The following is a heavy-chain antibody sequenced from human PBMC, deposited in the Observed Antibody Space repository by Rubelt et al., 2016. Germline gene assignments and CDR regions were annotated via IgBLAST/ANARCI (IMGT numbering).Heavy chain of an antibody. V-gene: IGHV1-69*04. J-gene: IGHJ4*02. CDR3: ARGPTAAPYYFDY. D-gene: IGHD6-13*01. Sequence: QVQVVQFGAEVKKPGASVKVSCKASGGTFSNYAISWVRQAPGQGLEWMGRIIPILGTANYAQEFQGRVTITADKSTSTAYMELSSLRSEDTAVYYCARGPTAAPYYFDYWGQGTLVTVSS. CDR1: GGTFSNYA. CDR2: IIPILGTA.